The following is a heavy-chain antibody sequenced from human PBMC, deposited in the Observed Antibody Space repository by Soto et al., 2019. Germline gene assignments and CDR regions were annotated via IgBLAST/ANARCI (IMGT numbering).Heavy chain of an antibody. V-gene: IGHV3-48*02. D-gene: IGHD3-16*01. CDR1: GFKFNYYA. CDR2: ISATSAKI. J-gene: IGHJ4*02. CDR3: VADSSYGSHWVSNFDQ. Sequence: EVQLVESGGGLVQPGGSLRLSCAASGFKFNYYAMNWVRQVPGKGLEWVSYISATSAKIDYADSVKGRFTISRDNARNSLYLQMNSLRDEDTAVYHCVADSSYGSHWVSNFDQWGRGTLVNVSS.